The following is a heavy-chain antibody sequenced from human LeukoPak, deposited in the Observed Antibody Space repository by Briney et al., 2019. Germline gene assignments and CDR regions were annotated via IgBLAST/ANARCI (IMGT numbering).Heavy chain of an antibody. Sequence: SRTLSLTCAISGDSVSSNSVTWNWIRQSPSRGLEWLGRTNYRSTWYNDYAVSVRGRITVNPDTSKNQFSLHLNSVTPEDTAVYYCARRLTQYDCFDPWGQGTLVTVSS. CDR1: GDSVSSNSVT. CDR3: ARRLTQYDCFDP. V-gene: IGHV6-1*01. CDR2: TNYRSTWYN. J-gene: IGHJ5*02. D-gene: IGHD2-2*01.